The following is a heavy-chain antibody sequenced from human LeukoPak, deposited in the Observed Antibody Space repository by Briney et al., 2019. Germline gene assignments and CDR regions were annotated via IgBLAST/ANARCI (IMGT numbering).Heavy chain of an antibody. CDR1: GGTFSSYA. D-gene: IGHD3-22*01. Sequence: SVKVSCKASGGTFSSYAISWVRQAPGQGLEWMGGIIPIFGTANYAQKFQGRVTITADESTSTAYMELSSLRSEDTAVYYCARGGHYYDSSGHYSGSNYWGQGTLVTVSS. J-gene: IGHJ4*02. V-gene: IGHV1-69*13. CDR2: IIPIFGTA. CDR3: ARGGHYYDSSGHYSGSNY.